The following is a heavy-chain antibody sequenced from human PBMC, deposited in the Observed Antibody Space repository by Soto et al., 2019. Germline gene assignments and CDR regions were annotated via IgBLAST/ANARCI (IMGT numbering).Heavy chain of an antibody. J-gene: IGHJ5*02. Sequence: PSETLSLTCAVYGGSFSGYYWSWIRQPPGKGLEWIGEINHSGSTNYNPSLKSRVTISVDTSKNQFSLKLSSVTAADTAVYYCARGVTWIQLSRLLKNWFDPWGQGTLVTVSS. CDR1: GGSFSGYY. CDR2: INHSGST. V-gene: IGHV4-34*01. CDR3: ARGVTWIQLSRLLKNWFDP. D-gene: IGHD5-18*01.